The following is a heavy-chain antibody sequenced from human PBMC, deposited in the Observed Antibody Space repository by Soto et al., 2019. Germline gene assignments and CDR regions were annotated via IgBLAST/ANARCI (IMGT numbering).Heavy chain of an antibody. CDR2: ICWDDDK. CDR1: GFSLSTSGVG. V-gene: IGHV2-5*02. J-gene: IGHJ6*02. Sequence: QITLKESGPTLVKPTQTLTLTCTFSGFSLSTSGVGVVWIRQPPGKALEWLAVICWDDDKRYSPSLKSRLTITRDTSKNQVVLTMTDMDPVDTATYYCAHMYYGFYGMDVWGQGTTVTVSS. D-gene: IGHD3-10*01. CDR3: AHMYYGFYGMDV.